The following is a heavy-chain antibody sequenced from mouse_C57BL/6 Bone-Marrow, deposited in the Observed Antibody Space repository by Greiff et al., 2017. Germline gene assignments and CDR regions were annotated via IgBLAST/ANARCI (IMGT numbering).Heavy chain of an antibody. CDR1: GFTFSDYG. CDR3: ARQMITRGVYYAMDY. CDR2: ISSGSSTI. D-gene: IGHD2-4*01. V-gene: IGHV5-17*01. Sequence: EVKLMESGGGLVKPGGSLKLSCAASGFTFSDYGMHWVRQAPEKGLEWVAYISSGSSTIYYADTVKGRFTISRDNAKNTLFLQMTSLRSEDTAMYYCARQMITRGVYYAMDYWGQGTSVTVSS. J-gene: IGHJ4*01.